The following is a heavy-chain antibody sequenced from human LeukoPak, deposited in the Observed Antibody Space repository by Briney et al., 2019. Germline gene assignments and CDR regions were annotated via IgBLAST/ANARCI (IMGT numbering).Heavy chain of an antibody. D-gene: IGHD6-13*01. CDR3: AKKGSWSQSETFDI. J-gene: IGHJ3*02. CDR2: ISDSGGST. CDR1: RFTFSNYA. Sequence: GGSLRLSCAASRFTFSNYAISWVRQAPGKGLEWVSTISDSGGSTYYADSVKGRFTISRDNSKNTLYLQMNSLRAEDTAVYYCAKKGSWSQSETFDIWGQGTMVTVSS. V-gene: IGHV3-23*01.